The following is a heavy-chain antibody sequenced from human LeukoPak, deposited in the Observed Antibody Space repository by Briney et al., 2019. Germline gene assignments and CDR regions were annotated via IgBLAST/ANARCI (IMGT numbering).Heavy chain of an antibody. D-gene: IGHD3-10*01. CDR3: ARLSMVRGDIRDY. CDR1: GFTFSSYA. Sequence: GGSLRLSCAASGFTFSSYAMHWVRQAPGKGLEYVSAVSSNGGSTYYANSVKGRFTISRDNSKNTLYLQMGSLRAEDMAVYYCARLSMVRGDIRDYWGQGTLVTVSS. J-gene: IGHJ4*02. V-gene: IGHV3-64*01. CDR2: VSSNGGST.